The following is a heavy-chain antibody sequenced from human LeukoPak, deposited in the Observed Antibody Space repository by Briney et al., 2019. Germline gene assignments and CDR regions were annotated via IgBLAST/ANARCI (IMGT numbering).Heavy chain of an antibody. CDR1: GYTLTELS. Sequence: ASVKVSCKVSGYTLTELSMHWVRQAPGKGLEWMGGFDPEDGETIYAQKFQGRVTMTEDTSTDTAYMELSSLRSEDTAVYYCATDASGSYWKPWLDWGQGTLVTVSS. D-gene: IGHD1-26*01. CDR2: FDPEDGET. CDR3: ATDASGSYWKPWLD. V-gene: IGHV1-24*01. J-gene: IGHJ4*02.